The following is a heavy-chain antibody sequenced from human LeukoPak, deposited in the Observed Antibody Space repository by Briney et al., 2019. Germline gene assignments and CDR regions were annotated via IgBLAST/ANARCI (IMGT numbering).Heavy chain of an antibody. D-gene: IGHD6-13*01. J-gene: IGHJ4*02. V-gene: IGHV3-30*07. CDR3: ARGYSSSWSYFDY. CDR1: GFTFSSYA. CDR2: IWYDGSNK. Sequence: GGSLRLSCAASGFTFSSYAMHWVRQAPGKGLEWVAVIWYDGSNKYYADSVKGRFTISRDSSKNTRYLQMNSLRAEDTAVYYCARGYSSSWSYFDYWGQGTLVTVSS.